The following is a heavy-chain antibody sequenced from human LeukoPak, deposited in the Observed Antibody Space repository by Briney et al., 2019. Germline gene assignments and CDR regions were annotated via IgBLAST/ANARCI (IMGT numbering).Heavy chain of an antibody. V-gene: IGHV1-2*02. Sequence: ASVKVSCKTSGYTFTDYYIHWVRQAPGQGLEWMGWINSNSGGTSYAQKFQGRVTLTRDTPTRTAYMELNRLTSDDTAVHYCARTSIAARRADFDSWGQGTVVTVSS. D-gene: IGHD6-6*01. J-gene: IGHJ4*02. CDR3: ARTSIAARRADFDS. CDR2: INSNSGGT. CDR1: GYTFTDYY.